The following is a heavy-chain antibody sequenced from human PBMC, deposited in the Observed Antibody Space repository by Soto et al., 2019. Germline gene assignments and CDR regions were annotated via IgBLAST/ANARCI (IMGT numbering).Heavy chain of an antibody. V-gene: IGHV1-69*01. CDR3: ARGPSPEDSNYYHFDY. CDR1: GGTFSSYA. J-gene: IGHJ4*02. D-gene: IGHD4-4*01. CDR2: IIPIFGTA. Sequence: QVQLVQSGAEVKKPGSSVKVSCKASGGTFSSYAISWVRQAPGQGLEWMGGIIPIFGTANYAQKFQGRVTSTADESTSTAYMELSSLRSEDTAVYYCARGPSPEDSNYYHFDYWGQGTLVTVSS.